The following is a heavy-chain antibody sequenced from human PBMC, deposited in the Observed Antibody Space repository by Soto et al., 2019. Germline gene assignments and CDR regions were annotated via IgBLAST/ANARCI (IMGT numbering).Heavy chain of an antibody. D-gene: IGHD3-10*01. J-gene: IGHJ3*02. V-gene: IGHV1-3*01. Sequence: ASVNVSCKASGYTFTNYAMHRVLRAPGQRLEWMGWINAGNGNTKYSQKFQGRVTITRDTSASTAYMELSSLRSEDTAVYYCARGHRGGAAFDIWGHGTMVTVSS. CDR2: INAGNGNT. CDR3: ARGHRGGAAFDI. CDR1: GYTFTNYA.